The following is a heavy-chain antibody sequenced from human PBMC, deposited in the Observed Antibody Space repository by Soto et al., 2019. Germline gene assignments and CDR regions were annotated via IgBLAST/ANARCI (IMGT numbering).Heavy chain of an antibody. CDR2: IYYSGST. J-gene: IGHJ4*02. V-gene: IGHV4-59*01. D-gene: IGHD6-19*01. CDR1: GGSISSYY. Sequence: SETLSLTCTVSGGSISSYYWSWIRQPPGKGLEWIGYIYYSGSTNYNPSLKSRVTISVDTSKNQFSLKLSSVTAADTAVYYCARHYSSGWYLDYWGQGTLVTVSS. CDR3: ARHYSSGWYLDY.